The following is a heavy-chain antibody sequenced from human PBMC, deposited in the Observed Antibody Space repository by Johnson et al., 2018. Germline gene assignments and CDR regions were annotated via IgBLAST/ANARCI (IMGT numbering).Heavy chain of an antibody. CDR2: ISYDGNNK. CDR3: SRGELKVGFVI. D-gene: IGHD3-16*01. V-gene: IGHV3-30-3*01. J-gene: IGHJ3*02. Sequence: VQLVESGGGVVQPGRSLRLSCAASGFTFSSYAMHWVRQAPGTGLEWVALISYDGNNKYYADYVQGRFTILRDNSKNMLFLQMNSLKIEDKVVYYWSRGELKVGFVIWGQGTMVTVSS. CDR1: GFTFSSYA.